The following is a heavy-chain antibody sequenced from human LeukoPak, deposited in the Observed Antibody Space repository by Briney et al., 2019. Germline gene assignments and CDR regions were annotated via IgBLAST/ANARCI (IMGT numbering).Heavy chain of an antibody. CDR2: INHSGST. J-gene: IGHJ4*02. CDR3: ARHYGP. CDR1: GGSFSGYY. V-gene: IGHV4-34*01. D-gene: IGHD3-16*01. Sequence: PSETLSLTCAVYGGSFSGYYWSWIRQPPGKGLEWIGEINHSGSTYYNPSLKSRVTISVDTSKNQFSLKLNSVTATDTAVYYCARHYGPWGQGTLVTVSS.